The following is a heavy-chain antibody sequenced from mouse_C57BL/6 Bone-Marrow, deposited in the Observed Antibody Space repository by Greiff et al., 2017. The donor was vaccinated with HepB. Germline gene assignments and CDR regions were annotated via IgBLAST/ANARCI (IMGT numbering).Heavy chain of an antibody. V-gene: IGHV1-54*01. Sequence: QVQLQESGAELVRPGTSVKVSCKASGYAFTNYLIEWVKQRPGQGLEWIGVINTGSGGTNYNEKFKGKATLTADKSSSTAYMQLSSLTSEDSAVYFCARRDHYYGSSYDYWGQGTTLTVSS. CDR1: GYAFTNYL. D-gene: IGHD1-1*01. CDR3: ARRDHYYGSSYDY. CDR2: INTGSGGT. J-gene: IGHJ2*01.